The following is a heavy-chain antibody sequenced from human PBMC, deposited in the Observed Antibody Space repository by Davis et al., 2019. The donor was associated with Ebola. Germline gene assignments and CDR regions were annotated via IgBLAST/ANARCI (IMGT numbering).Heavy chain of an antibody. V-gene: IGHV3-11*06. D-gene: IGHD6-6*01. CDR1: GFTFTDYY. CDR3: ARDAQYSTFDH. Sequence: GESLKISCAASGFTFTDYYLTWIRQTPGKGLQWLAFSSYYGDYTDSAASVKGRFTISRDNAKNSLYLQMNSLRAEDTAVYYCARDAQYSTFDHWGQGTLVTVSS. J-gene: IGHJ4*02. CDR2: SSYYGDYT.